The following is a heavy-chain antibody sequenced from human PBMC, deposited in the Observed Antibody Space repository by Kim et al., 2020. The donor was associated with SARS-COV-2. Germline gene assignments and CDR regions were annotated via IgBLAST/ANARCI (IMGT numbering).Heavy chain of an antibody. CDR1: GFTFSSYW. CDR3: ARMLVDILTGYTPGWFDP. CDR2: IKQDGSEK. V-gene: IGHV3-7*03. D-gene: IGHD3-9*01. J-gene: IGHJ5*02. Sequence: GGSLRLSCAASGFTFSSYWMSWVRQAPGKGLEWVANIKQDGSEKYYVDSVKGRFTISRDNAKNSLYLQMNSLRAEDTAVYYCARMLVDILTGYTPGWFDPWGQGTLVTVSS.